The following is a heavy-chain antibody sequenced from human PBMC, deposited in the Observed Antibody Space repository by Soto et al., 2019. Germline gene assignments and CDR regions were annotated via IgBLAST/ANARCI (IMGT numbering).Heavy chain of an antibody. V-gene: IGHV1-18*01. J-gene: IGHJ6*02. D-gene: IGHD1-7*01. Sequence: ASVKVSCKASGYTFTSYGISWVRQAPGQGLEWMGWISAYNGNTNYAQKLQGRVTMTTDTSTSTAYMELRSLRSDDTAVYYCARGAGTNPFYYYYGMAVWGQGTTVTVSS. CDR1: GYTFTSYG. CDR2: ISAYNGNT. CDR3: ARGAGTNPFYYYYGMAV.